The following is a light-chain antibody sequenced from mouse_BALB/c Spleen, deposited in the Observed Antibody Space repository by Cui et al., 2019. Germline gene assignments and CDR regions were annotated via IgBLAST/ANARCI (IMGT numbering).Light chain of an antibody. CDR1: SSVSSSY. CDR2: STS. J-gene: IGKJ1*01. Sequence: QIVLTQCPAIMSASLGERVTMTCTASSSVSSSYLHWYQQKPGSSPKLWIYSTSNLASGVPARFSGSGSGTSYSLTISSMEAEDAATYYCHQYHRSPRTFGGGTKLEIK. V-gene: IGKV4-74*01. CDR3: HQYHRSPRT.